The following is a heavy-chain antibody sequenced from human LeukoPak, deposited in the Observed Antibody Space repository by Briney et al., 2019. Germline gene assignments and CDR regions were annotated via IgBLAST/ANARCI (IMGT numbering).Heavy chain of an antibody. D-gene: IGHD1-26*01. V-gene: IGHV1-18*01. Sequence: GASVKVSCKASGYTFTSYGISWVRQAPGQGLEWMGWISAHNVDTNYAQKFQGRVSMTTDTSTSTGYMELRSLTSDDTAVYYCARDLKRTVGATTASDYWGQGTLVTVSS. CDR1: GYTFTSYG. J-gene: IGHJ4*02. CDR2: ISAHNVDT. CDR3: ARDLKRTVGATTASDY.